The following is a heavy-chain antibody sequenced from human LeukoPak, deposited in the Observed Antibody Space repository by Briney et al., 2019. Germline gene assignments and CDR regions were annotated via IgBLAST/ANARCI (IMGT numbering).Heavy chain of an antibody. Sequence: SETLSLTCAVYGGSFSGYYWSWIRQPPGKGLEWIGSIYYSGSAYYNPSLKSRVTISVDTSKNQFSLKLSSVTAADTAVYYCARPRASMVRGVITFYFDYWGQGTLVTVSS. CDR2: IYYSGSA. V-gene: IGHV4-34*01. J-gene: IGHJ4*02. D-gene: IGHD3-10*01. CDR1: GGSFSGYY. CDR3: ARPRASMVRGVITFYFDY.